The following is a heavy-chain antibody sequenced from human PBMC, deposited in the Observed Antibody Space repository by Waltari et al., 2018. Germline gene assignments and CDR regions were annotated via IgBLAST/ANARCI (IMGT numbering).Heavy chain of an antibody. CDR2: IYISGTT. CDR1: GFTFGDYG. J-gene: IGHJ4*02. V-gene: IGHV4-4*07. Sequence: VQLVESGGGLVQPGRSLRLSCPASGFTFGDYGMSWVRQAPVTGLEWIGRIYISGTTNKNPSLESRITVSLDTPKNQFSLKLTSVSAADTAVYYCARQATSWSGFDYWGPGIQVTVSS. CDR3: ARQATSWSGFDY. D-gene: IGHD2-15*01.